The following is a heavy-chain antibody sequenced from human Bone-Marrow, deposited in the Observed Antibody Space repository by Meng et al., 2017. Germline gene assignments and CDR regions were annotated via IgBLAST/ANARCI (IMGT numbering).Heavy chain of an antibody. CDR1: GSTFSCYS. V-gene: IGHV3-21*01. D-gene: IGHD4-17*01. Sequence: VLVVDSGCDMVKPGGFLRPACAAAGSTFSCYSTNWVRQAPGKGLEWVSSISSSSSYIYYADSVKGRFTISRDNAKNSLYLQMNSLRAEDTAVYYCARDDYGDYRWFDPWGQGTLVTVSS. CDR2: ISSSSSYI. J-gene: IGHJ5*02. CDR3: ARDDYGDYRWFDP.